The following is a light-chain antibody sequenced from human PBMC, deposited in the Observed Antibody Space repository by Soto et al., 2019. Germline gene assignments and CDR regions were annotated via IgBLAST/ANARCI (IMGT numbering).Light chain of an antibody. J-gene: IGKJ5*01. V-gene: IGKV1-8*01. CDR3: QQYYSYPPT. Sequence: IQRTQCPSSLSASVGGRVTITCRASQGISSYLAWYQQKPGKAPKLLIYAASTLQSGVPSRFSGSGSGTDFTLTISCLQSEDFATYYCQQYYSYPPTFGQGTRLEIK. CDR1: QGISSY. CDR2: AAS.